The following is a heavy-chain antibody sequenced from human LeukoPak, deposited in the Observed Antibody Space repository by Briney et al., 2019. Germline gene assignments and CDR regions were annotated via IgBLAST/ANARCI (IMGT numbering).Heavy chain of an antibody. CDR3: AKDSMSGSSWEIFDY. D-gene: IGHD6-13*01. CDR1: GFTFSSYG. V-gene: IGHV3-30*02. J-gene: IGHJ4*02. CDR2: IRYDGSNK. Sequence: SLRLSPAASGFTFSSYGMHWVRQAPGKGREWLAVIRYDGSNKYYTASVKGRFTISRDNSKNTLYLQMSSVRAEDTAVYYCAKDSMSGSSWEIFDYGGQGAMLTVSS.